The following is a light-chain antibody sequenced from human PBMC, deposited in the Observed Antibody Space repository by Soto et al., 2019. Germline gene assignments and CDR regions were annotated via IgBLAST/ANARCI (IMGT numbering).Light chain of an antibody. Sequence: CASSTGAVTSGSYPNWLQQKPGQAPRALIYSTNYKHSWTPARFSGSLLGGKAALTLSGVQPEDEAVYYCLLYFGDAQVFGGGTKLTVL. V-gene: IGLV7-43*01. CDR3: LLYFGDAQV. J-gene: IGLJ2*01. CDR2: STN. CDR1: TGAVTSGSY.